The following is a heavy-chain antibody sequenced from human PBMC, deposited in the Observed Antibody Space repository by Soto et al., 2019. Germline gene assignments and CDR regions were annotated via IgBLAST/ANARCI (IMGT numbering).Heavy chain of an antibody. J-gene: IGHJ4*02. V-gene: IGHV4-30-4*01. CDR2: IYYGGST. CDR1: GGSISSGDYY. Sequence: SETLSLTCTVSGGSISSGDYYWSWIRQSPGKGLEWIGHIYYGGSTYYNPSLKSRVTISVDTSKNQFSLKLSSVIAADTAVYYCASLYYYGSSGYLDCWGQGTLVTVSS. D-gene: IGHD3-22*01. CDR3: ASLYYYGSSGYLDC.